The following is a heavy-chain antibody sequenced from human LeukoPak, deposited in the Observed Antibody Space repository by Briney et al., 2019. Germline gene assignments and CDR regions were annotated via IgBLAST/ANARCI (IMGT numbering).Heavy chain of an antibody. CDR2: INNSGGGT. J-gene: IGHJ4*02. CDR1: GFTLNNYA. V-gene: IGHV3-23*01. Sequence: GGSLRLSCEASGFTLNNYAMSWVRQAPGKGLEWVSIINNSGGGTYYADSVKGRFTISRDLSKNTLYLQMNSLRAEDTALYYCARKYSGTNPFDYWGQGTLVTVSS. D-gene: IGHD1-26*01. CDR3: ARKYSGTNPFDY.